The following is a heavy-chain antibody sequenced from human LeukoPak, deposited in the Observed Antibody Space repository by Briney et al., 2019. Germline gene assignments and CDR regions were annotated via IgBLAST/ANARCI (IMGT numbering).Heavy chain of an antibody. D-gene: IGHD6-19*01. Sequence: GGSLRLSCAASGFTVGSNYMSWVRQAPGKGLEWVSAISGSGDNTYYADSVKGRFTISRDNSKNTLYLQMISLRAEDTAVYYCAKHGFSSGWPQVPSDHWGQGTLVTVSS. CDR1: GFTVGSNY. CDR2: ISGSGDNT. J-gene: IGHJ4*02. CDR3: AKHGFSSGWPQVPSDH. V-gene: IGHV3-23*01.